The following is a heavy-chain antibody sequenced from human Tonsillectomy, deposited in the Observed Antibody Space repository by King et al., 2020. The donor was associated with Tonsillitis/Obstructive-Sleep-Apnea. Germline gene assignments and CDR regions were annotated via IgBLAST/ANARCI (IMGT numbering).Heavy chain of an antibody. V-gene: IGHV1-46*01. Sequence: VQLVQSGAEVKKPGASVKVSCKAYGYTFTRYYIYWVRQAPGQGLEWMGIINPSDGITTYAQKFQGRVTMTRDTSTNTVHMELRSLRSEDTAVYFCARDDKEDRYLDYWGQGTLVTVSS. CDR2: INPSDGIT. CDR3: ARDDKEDRYLDY. J-gene: IGHJ4*02. CDR1: GYTFTRYY. D-gene: IGHD3-22*01.